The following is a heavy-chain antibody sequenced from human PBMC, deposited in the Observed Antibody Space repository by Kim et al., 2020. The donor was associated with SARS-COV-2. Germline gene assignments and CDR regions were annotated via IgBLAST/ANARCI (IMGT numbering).Heavy chain of an antibody. CDR3: AKGRELAAAAWFDP. D-gene: IGHD6-13*01. CDR2: ISGSGGRT. J-gene: IGHJ5*02. CDR1: GFTFSSYA. Sequence: GGSLRLSCAASGFTFSSYAMSWVRQAPGKGLEWVSAISGSGGRTYYADSVKGRFTISRDNPKNTLDLQMNSLRAEDTAVYYCAKGRELAAAAWFDPWGQGTLVTVSS. V-gene: IGHV3-23*01.